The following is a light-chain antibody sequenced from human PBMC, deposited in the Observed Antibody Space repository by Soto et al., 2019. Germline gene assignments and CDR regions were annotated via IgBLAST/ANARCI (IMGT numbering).Light chain of an antibody. V-gene: IGKV3-11*01. CDR1: QSVSGY. Sequence: EIVLTQSPGTLSLSPGERATLYFRASQSVSGYLAWYQQKPGQAPRLLIYDISKRATGIPARFSGSGSATDFTLTISSLEPEDFAVYYCQHRSSWPITFGQGTRLEIK. J-gene: IGKJ5*01. CDR3: QHRSSWPIT. CDR2: DIS.